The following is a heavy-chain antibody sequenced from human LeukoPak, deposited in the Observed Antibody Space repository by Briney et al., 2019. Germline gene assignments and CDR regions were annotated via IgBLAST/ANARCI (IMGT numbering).Heavy chain of an antibody. CDR2: MNPNSGNT. CDR1: GGTFSSYA. CDR3: ARGRLSYYGSGSRYYYYMDI. J-gene: IGHJ6*03. Sequence: ASVKVSCKASGGTFSSYAISWVRQATGQGLEWMGWMNPNSGNTGYAQKFQGRVAMTRNTSISTAYMELSSLRSEDTAVYYCARGRLSYYGSGSRYYYYMDIWGKGTTVTVSS. D-gene: IGHD3-10*01. V-gene: IGHV1-8*02.